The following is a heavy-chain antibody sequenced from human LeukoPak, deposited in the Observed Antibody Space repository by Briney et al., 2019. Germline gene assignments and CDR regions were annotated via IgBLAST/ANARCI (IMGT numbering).Heavy chain of an antibody. D-gene: IGHD6-19*01. J-gene: IGHJ4*02. V-gene: IGHV4-59*01. Sequence: SETLSLTCTVSSGSISGYYWSWIRQPPGKGLGWVGYISYSGSTNYNPSLKSRVTISVDTSKNQFSLKLSSVTAADTAIYYCARDGRAGSLFAYWGQGTLVTVSS. CDR1: SGSISGYY. CDR3: ARDGRAGSLFAY. CDR2: ISYSGST.